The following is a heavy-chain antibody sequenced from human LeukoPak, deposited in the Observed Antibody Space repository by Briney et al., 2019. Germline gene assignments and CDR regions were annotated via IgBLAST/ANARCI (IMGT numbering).Heavy chain of an antibody. V-gene: IGHV3-23*01. CDR3: ALRERGAVAGNY. J-gene: IGHJ4*02. Sequence: PGGSLRLSCAASGFTFSSYAMSWVRRAPGKGLEWVSAISGSGGSTYYADSVKGRFTISRDNSKNTLYPQMNSLRAEDTGVYYCALRERGAVAGNYWGQGTLVTVSS. CDR2: ISGSGGST. D-gene: IGHD6-19*01. CDR1: GFTFSSYA.